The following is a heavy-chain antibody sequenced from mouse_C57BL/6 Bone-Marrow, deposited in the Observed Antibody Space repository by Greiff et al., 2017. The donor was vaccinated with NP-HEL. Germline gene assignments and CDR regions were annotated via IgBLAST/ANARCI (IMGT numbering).Heavy chain of an antibody. CDR1: GYAFSSSW. CDR3: ARITTLAPRGHWYFDV. Sequence: QVQLQQSGPELVKPGASVKISCKASGYAFSSSWMNWVKQRPGKGLEWIGRIYPGDGATNYNGKFKGKATLTADKSSSTAYMQLSSLTSEDSAVYFCARITTLAPRGHWYFDVWGTGTTVTVSS. V-gene: IGHV1-82*01. J-gene: IGHJ1*03. CDR2: IYPGDGAT. D-gene: IGHD1-1*01.